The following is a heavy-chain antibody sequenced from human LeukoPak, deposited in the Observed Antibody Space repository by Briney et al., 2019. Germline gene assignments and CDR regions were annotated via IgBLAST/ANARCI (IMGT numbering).Heavy chain of an antibody. J-gene: IGHJ4*02. CDR1: GFTFSRYG. CDR2: ISGSGRRT. V-gene: IGHV3-23*01. D-gene: IGHD3-22*01. CDR3: ARVFYHDGSGWFDY. Sequence: GGSLRLSCAAAGFTFSRYGMSWVRQAPGKGLEWVSGISGSGRRTYYADSVQGRFTISRDNSKNMLHVEMNTLRAEDTAIYYCARVFYHDGSGWFDYWGQGALVTVSS.